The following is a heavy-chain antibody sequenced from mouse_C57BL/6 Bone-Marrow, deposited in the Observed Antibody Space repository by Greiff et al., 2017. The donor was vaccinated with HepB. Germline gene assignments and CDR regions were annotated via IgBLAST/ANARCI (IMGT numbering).Heavy chain of an antibody. CDR2: IDPSDSYT. J-gene: IGHJ1*03. D-gene: IGHD1-1*01. Sequence: VQLQQSGAELVMPGASVKLSCKASGYTFTSYWMHWVKQRPGQGLEWIGEIDPSDSYTNYNQKFKGKSTLTVDKSSSTAYMQLSSLTSEDSAVYYCARDDYGSSYGYFDVWGTGTTVTVSS. CDR3: ARDDYGSSYGYFDV. V-gene: IGHV1-69*01. CDR1: GYTFTSYW.